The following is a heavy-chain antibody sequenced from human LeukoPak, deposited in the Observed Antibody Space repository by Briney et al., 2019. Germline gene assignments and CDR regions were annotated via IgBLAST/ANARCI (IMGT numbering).Heavy chain of an antibody. CDR2: IKPDGSDT. J-gene: IGHJ4*02. V-gene: IGHV3-74*01. CDR1: GFPFSSYW. Sequence: GGSLRLSCAASGFPFSSYWMHWVRQASGKGLVWVSRIKPDGSDTNYADSVKGRFTISRDNAKNTVYLQMNSLRAEDTAVYYCARGKYGGYFIDYWGQGTLVTVSS. CDR3: ARGKYGGYFIDY. D-gene: IGHD5-12*01.